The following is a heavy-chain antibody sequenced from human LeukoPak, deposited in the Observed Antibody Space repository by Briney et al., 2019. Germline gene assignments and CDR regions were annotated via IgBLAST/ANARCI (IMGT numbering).Heavy chain of an antibody. CDR2: IGISSTYI. J-gene: IGHJ4*02. V-gene: IGHV3-21*01. CDR1: GFTFSSYN. D-gene: IGHD4-17*01. CDR3: ARYPISDYDFDY. Sequence: GGSLTLSCAASGFTFSSYNMNWLRQPPGKGLEWVSSIGISSTYIYYPDSVKGRFPISRDNAKNSLYLQMNSLRAEHTAVYHCARYPISDYDFDYWGQGTLVTVSS.